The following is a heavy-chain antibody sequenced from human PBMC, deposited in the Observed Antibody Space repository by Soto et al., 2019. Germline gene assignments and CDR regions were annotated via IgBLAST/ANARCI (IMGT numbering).Heavy chain of an antibody. Sequence: ESGGGVVQPGRSLRLSCAASGFTFSSYGMHWVRQAPGKGLEWVAVISYDGSNKYYADSVKGRFTISRDNSENTLYLQMNSLRAEDTAVYYCAKDGDGYNYYYYYGMDVWGQGTTVTVSS. CDR1: GFTFSSYG. D-gene: IGHD5-12*01. V-gene: IGHV3-30*18. J-gene: IGHJ6*02. CDR3: AKDGDGYNYYYYYGMDV. CDR2: ISYDGSNK.